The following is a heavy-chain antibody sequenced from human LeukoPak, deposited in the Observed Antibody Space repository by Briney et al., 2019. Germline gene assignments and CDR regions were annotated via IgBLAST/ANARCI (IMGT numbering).Heavy chain of an antibody. CDR3: TRDDIDYGAFVSH. V-gene: IGHV3-66*01. CDR2: IYRGT. D-gene: IGHD4-17*01. J-gene: IGHJ1*01. Sequence: GGSLSLSCAASGFSVTYNYMHWLPQAPGKGLEWVSLIYRGTYYAASVKGRFTISTDDSRNTVYLQMNSLRAEDTAIYYCTRDDIDYGAFVSHWGQGTLVTVSS. CDR1: GFSVTYNY.